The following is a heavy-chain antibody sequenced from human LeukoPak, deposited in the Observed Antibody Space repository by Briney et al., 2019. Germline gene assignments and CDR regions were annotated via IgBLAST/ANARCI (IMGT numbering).Heavy chain of an antibody. D-gene: IGHD3-9*01. CDR2: IYYSGST. V-gene: IGHV4-61*05. CDR1: GGSISSSSNY. Sequence: SETLSLTCTVSGGSISSSSNYWGWIRQPPGKGLEWIGYIYYSGSTNYNPSLKSRVTISVHTSKNQFSLKLSSVTAADTAVYYCARLTGYSSESWFDPWGQGTLVTVSS. CDR3: ARLTGYSSESWFDP. J-gene: IGHJ5*02.